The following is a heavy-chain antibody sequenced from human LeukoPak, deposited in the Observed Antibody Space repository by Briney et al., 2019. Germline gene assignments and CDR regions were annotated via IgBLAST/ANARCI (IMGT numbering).Heavy chain of an antibody. CDR2: INPTGGST. CDR3: ARIVDYYDSSGYYGYYFDY. CDR1: GYTFNGYY. D-gene: IGHD3-22*01. Sequence: GTSVKVSCKASGYTFNGYYMHWVRQAPGQGLEWMGLINPTGGSTGYAQKFQGRVTMTTDTSTSTAYMELRSLRSDDTAAYYCARIVDYYDSSGYYGYYFDYWGQGTLVTVSS. J-gene: IGHJ4*02. V-gene: IGHV1-46*02.